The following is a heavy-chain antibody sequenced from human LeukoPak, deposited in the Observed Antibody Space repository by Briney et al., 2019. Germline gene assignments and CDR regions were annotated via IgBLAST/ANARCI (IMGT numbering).Heavy chain of an antibody. CDR3: ARGYDSGSYYVY. Sequence: GGSLRLSCAASGFTFSSYEMNWVRQAPGKRPEWVSYISNSGSILYYADSVRGRFTISRDNAKNSLFLQMNSLRAEDTAVYYCARGYDSGSYYVYWGQGTLVTVSS. V-gene: IGHV3-48*03. D-gene: IGHD3-22*01. CDR1: GFTFSSYE. CDR2: ISNSGSIL. J-gene: IGHJ4*02.